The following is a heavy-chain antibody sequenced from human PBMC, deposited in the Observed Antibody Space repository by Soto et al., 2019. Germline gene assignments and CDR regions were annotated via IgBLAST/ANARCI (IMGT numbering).Heavy chain of an antibody. CDR1: GFTFSDHY. Sequence: EVQLVESGGGLVQPGVSLRLSCAASGFTFSDHYMDWVRQAPGKGLEWVARSRNRVNSHTTEYAASVKGRFTISRDESKSSLYLQMNRLKIEDTAVYYCTRGLLGGAPSYTFHGMDVWGQGTTVTGSS. J-gene: IGHJ6*01. CDR3: TRGLLGGAPSYTFHGMDV. D-gene: IGHD1-26*01. V-gene: IGHV3-72*01. CDR2: SRNRVNSHTT.